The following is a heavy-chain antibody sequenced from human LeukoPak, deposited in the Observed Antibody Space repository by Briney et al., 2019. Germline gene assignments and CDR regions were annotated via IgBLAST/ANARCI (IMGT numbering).Heavy chain of an antibody. J-gene: IGHJ4*02. D-gene: IGHD3-10*01. Sequence: PGGSLRLSCAASGFTFSSYSMNWVRRAPGKGLEWVSYITSSSSTMYYADSVKGRFTISRDNAKNSLYLQMNSLRAEDTAVYYCARDGISMLRGDSYYFDYWGQGTLVTVS. CDR1: GFTFSSYS. CDR2: ITSSSSTM. V-gene: IGHV3-48*04. CDR3: ARDGISMLRGDSYYFDY.